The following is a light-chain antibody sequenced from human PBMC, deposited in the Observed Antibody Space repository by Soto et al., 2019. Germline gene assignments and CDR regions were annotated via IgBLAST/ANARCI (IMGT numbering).Light chain of an antibody. CDR2: DAS. CDR3: QQYDRWPVT. Sequence: EVVMTQSPATLSVSPGESVTFSCRASQSGTTNLAWYQHKPGQSPRLLISDASTGASGIPPRFSGSGSGTEFTLTIDRLQSADFAVYYCQQYDRWPVTFGGGTKV. J-gene: IGKJ4*01. CDR1: QSGTTN. V-gene: IGKV3-15*01.